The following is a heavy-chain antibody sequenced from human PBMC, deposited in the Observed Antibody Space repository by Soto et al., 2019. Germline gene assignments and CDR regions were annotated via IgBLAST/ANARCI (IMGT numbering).Heavy chain of an antibody. Sequence: SETLSLTCTVSGGSISSSSYYWGWIRQPPGKGLEWIGSIYYSGSTYYNPSLKSRVTISVDTSKNQFSLKLSSVTAADTAVYYCARLGSYDILTGYYNYWFDPWGQGTLVTVSS. CDR3: ARLGSYDILTGYYNYWFDP. CDR1: GGSISSSSYY. J-gene: IGHJ5*02. V-gene: IGHV4-39*01. D-gene: IGHD3-9*01. CDR2: IYYSGST.